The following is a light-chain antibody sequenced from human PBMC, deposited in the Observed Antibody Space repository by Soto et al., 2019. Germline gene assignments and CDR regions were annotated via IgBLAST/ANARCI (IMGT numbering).Light chain of an antibody. V-gene: IGLV2-14*03. CDR3: NSYTSSTTLV. CDR2: DVT. Sequence: QSALTQPASVSGSPGQSITISCSGTSSDVGGYNYVSWYQQHPGKAPKLMIYDVTNRPSGVSNRFSGYKSGNTASLTISGLHAEDEADYYGNSYTSSTTLVFGTGTKLTVL. J-gene: IGLJ1*01. CDR1: SSDVGGYNY.